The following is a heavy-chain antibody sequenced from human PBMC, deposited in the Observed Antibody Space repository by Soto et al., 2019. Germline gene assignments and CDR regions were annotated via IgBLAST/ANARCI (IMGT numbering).Heavy chain of an antibody. CDR3: ARLYSRAYDI. J-gene: IGHJ3*02. CDR1: GFTFSSYA. CDR2: VTAGGDNT. V-gene: IGHV3-23*01. Sequence: EVQLLESGGGLVQPGGSLRLSCAASGFTFSSYAMTWVRQTPGQGLRWVSTVTAGGDNTYHADSVKGRFTISRDTSKNTLYLQMNSLRVEDTAIYHCARLYSRAYDIWGQGTMFTVSS. D-gene: IGHD2-15*01.